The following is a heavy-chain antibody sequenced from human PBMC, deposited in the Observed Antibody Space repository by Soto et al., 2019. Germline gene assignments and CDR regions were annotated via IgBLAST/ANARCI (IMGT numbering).Heavy chain of an antibody. CDR3: ARDRGDSGYDYFDS. Sequence: QVQLVESGGGVVQPGRSLRLSCAASGFTFSSYAMHWVRQAPGKGLEWVAVISYDGSNKHYAVSVKGRFTISRDNSKNTLYLQMNSLRADDTAVYYCARDRGDSGYDYFDSWGEGTLVTVSS. D-gene: IGHD5-12*01. CDR2: ISYDGSNK. J-gene: IGHJ4*02. V-gene: IGHV3-30-3*01. CDR1: GFTFSSYA.